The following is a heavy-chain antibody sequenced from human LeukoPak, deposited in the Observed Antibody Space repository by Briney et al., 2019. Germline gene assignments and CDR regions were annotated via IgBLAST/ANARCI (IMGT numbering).Heavy chain of an antibody. D-gene: IGHD2-2*01. Sequence: PGGSLRLSCAASGFTFSRYGMHWVRQAPGKGLEWVAFIRYDESNKFYADSVKGRFTVSRDNSKNTLYLQMNSLRAEDTAVYYCAKGDCSSTSCSRFNYYYYMDVWGKGTTVTVSS. CDR2: IRYDESNK. CDR1: GFTFSRYG. J-gene: IGHJ6*03. CDR3: AKGDCSSTSCSRFNYYYYMDV. V-gene: IGHV3-30*02.